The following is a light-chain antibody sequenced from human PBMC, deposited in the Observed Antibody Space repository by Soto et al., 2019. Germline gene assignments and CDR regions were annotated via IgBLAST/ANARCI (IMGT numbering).Light chain of an antibody. V-gene: IGKV3-20*01. CDR3: QQYASSPT. J-gene: IGKJ5*01. CDR1: QSISTDY. CDR2: GAS. Sequence: EVVMTQSPATLSLSPGERATLSCRASQSISTDYLAWYQQNPGQPPRLLIYGASSRPTGIPDRFSGSGSGTDFTLTISRLQPEDFAVYYCQQYASSPTFGQGTRLEI.